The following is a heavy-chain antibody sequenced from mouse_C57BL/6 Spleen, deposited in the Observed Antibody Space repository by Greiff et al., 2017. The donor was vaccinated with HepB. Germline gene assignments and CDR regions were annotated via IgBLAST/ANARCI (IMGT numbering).Heavy chain of an antibody. V-gene: IGHV1-50*01. CDR2: IDPSDSYT. CDR3: ARASQNWYFDV. CDR1: GYTFTSYW. Sequence: VQLQQPGAELVKPGASVKLSCKASGYTFTSYWMQWVKQRPGQGLEWIGEIDPSDSYTNYNQKFKGKATLTVDTSSSTAYMQLSSLTSEDSAVYYCARASQNWYFDVWGTGTTVTVSS. J-gene: IGHJ1*03.